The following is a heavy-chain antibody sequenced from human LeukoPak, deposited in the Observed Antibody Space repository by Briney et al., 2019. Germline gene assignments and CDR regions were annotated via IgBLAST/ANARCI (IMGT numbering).Heavy chain of an antibody. V-gene: IGHV3-30*03. J-gene: IGHJ3*02. CDR2: VTNDGSNK. CDR3: ARTESEPCGGDCYSLLAFDI. Sequence: PGRSLRLSCVASGFTFSSYGMHWLRQAPGKGLEWVAVVTNDGSNKYYADSVKGRFTISRDNAKNSLYLQMNSLRAEDTAVYYCARTESEPCGGDCYSLLAFDIWGQGTMVTVSS. CDR1: GFTFSSYG. D-gene: IGHD2-21*02.